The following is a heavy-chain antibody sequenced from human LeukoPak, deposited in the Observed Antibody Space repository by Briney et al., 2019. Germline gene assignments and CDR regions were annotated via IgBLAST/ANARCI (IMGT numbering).Heavy chain of an antibody. D-gene: IGHD3-9*01. CDR1: GFTFDRFT. V-gene: IGHV3-43*01. CDR3: SGSETTGYSPREWDYWYFDL. CDR2: INRRGHT. Sequence: GGSLRLSCAASGFTFDRFTIHWVRQTPGKGLEWVSLINRRGHTFYADSVKGRFTISRDNAKNSLYLQMNSLRAEDTAVYYCSGSETTGYSPREWDYWYFDLWGRGTLVTVSS. J-gene: IGHJ2*01.